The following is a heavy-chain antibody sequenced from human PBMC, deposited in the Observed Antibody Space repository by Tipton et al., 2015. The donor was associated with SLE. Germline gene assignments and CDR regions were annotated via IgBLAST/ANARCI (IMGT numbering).Heavy chain of an antibody. CDR2: IDYSGSA. J-gene: IGHJ4*02. Sequence: TLSLTCTVSGDSISSYYWSWIRQPPGKGLEWMGYIDYSGSANYKPSLKSRLTISIDTSKSQFSLKVKSMTAADTAVYYCARGRGRITIFGVGIISDYWGQGALVTVSS. V-gene: IGHV4-59*01. CDR3: ARGRGRITIFGVGIISDY. D-gene: IGHD3-3*01. CDR1: GDSISSYY.